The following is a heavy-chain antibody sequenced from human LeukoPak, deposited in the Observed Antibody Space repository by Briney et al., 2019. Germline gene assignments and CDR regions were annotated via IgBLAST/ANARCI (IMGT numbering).Heavy chain of an antibody. Sequence: KPSGTLSLTCTVSGGSINSYYWSWIRQPPGKGLEWIGYISYSGTTNYSPSLNSRVTISLDTSKNQFSLKLTSVTAADTAVYYCARTTTTFDDWGQGTLVTVSS. CDR1: GGSINSYY. V-gene: IGHV4-59*01. CDR2: ISYSGTT. J-gene: IGHJ4*02. CDR3: ARTTTTFDD. D-gene: IGHD4-17*01.